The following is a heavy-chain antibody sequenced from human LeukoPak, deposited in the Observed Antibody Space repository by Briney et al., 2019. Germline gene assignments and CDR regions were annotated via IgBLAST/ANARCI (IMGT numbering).Heavy chain of an antibody. J-gene: IGHJ4*02. CDR3: TKDLPDYGDYIEGY. Sequence: GGSLRLSCAASGFTSSRFAMSWVRQAPGKGLEWVSTISGSGGTTNYADSVKGRFTFSRDNAKNTLYLQMNSLRVEDTAVYYCTKDLPDYGDYIEGYWGQGTLVTVSS. V-gene: IGHV3-23*01. CDR1: GFTSSRFA. CDR2: ISGSGGTT. D-gene: IGHD4-17*01.